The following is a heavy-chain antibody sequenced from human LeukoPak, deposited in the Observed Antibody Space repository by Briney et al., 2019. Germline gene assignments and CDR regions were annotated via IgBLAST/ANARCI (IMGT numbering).Heavy chain of an antibody. D-gene: IGHD5-18*01. V-gene: IGHV1-2*02. CDR1: GYTFTGYY. CDR2: INPNSGGT. CDR3: ARKGTRYSYGSDRGALNYYMDV. Sequence: ASVKVSCKASGYTFTGYYMHWVRQAPGQGLEWMGWINPNSGGTNYAQKFQGRVTMTRDTSISTAYMELSRLRSDDTAVYYCARKGTRYSYGSDRGALNYYMDVWGKGTTVTVSS. J-gene: IGHJ6*03.